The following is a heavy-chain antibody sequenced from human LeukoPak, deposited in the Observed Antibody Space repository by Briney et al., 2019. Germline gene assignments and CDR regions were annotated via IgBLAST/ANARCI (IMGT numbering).Heavy chain of an antibody. D-gene: IGHD2-2*01. V-gene: IGHV3-21*01. CDR3: ARDTGSIVVVPAPRRGMDA. J-gene: IGHJ6*02. CDR1: GFTFSSYS. Sequence: GGSLRLSCAASGFTFSSYSMNWVRQAPGKGLEWVSSISSSSSYIYYADSVKGRFTISRDNAKNSLYLQMNSLRAEDTAVYYCARDTGSIVVVPAPRRGMDAWGQGTTVTVSS. CDR2: ISSSSSYI.